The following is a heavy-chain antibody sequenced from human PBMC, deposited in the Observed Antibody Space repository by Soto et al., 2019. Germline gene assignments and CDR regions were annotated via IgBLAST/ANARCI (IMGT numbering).Heavy chain of an antibody. CDR3: AHCRGGNSKDQEVRVVIPPYYFDY. J-gene: IGHJ4*02. CDR1: GFSLSTSGVG. Sequence: SGPTLVNPTQTLTLTCTFSGFSLSTSGVGVGWIRQPPGKALEWLALIYWNDDKRYSPSLKSRLTITKDTSKNQVVLTMTNMDPVDTATYYCAHCRGGNSKDQEVRVVIPPYYFDYWGQGTLVTVSS. D-gene: IGHD3-3*01. V-gene: IGHV2-5*01. CDR2: IYWNDDK.